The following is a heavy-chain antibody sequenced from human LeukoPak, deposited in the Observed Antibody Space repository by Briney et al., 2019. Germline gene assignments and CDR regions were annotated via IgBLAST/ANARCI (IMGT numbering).Heavy chain of an antibody. CDR1: GFTVSSNY. J-gene: IGHJ4*02. V-gene: IGHV3-53*01. CDR2: IYSGGST. CDR3: AKFRSVTLEHFDY. Sequence: PGGSLRLSCAASGFTVSSNYMSWVRQAPGKGLEWVSVIYSGGSTYYADSVKGRFTISRDNSKNTLYLQMNSLRAEDTAVYYCAKFRSVTLEHFDYWGQGTLVTVSS. D-gene: IGHD4-11*01.